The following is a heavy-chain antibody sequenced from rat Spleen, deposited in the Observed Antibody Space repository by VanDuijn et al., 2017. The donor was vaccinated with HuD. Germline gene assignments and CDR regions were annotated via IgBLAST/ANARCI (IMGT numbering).Heavy chain of an antibody. V-gene: IGHV5-27*01. CDR2: ISTGGGST. J-gene: IGHJ3*01. CDR3: ARLGNSGFGNWFAY. Sequence: EVQLVESGGGLVQPGRSLKLSCAASGFTFSNFYMAWVRQAPTKGLEWVAYISTGGGSTYYRDSVRGRFTISRDNAKSTLSLQMDSLRSEDSATYYCARLGNSGFGNWFAYWGQGTLVTVSS. CDR1: GFTFSNFY. D-gene: IGHD4-4*01.